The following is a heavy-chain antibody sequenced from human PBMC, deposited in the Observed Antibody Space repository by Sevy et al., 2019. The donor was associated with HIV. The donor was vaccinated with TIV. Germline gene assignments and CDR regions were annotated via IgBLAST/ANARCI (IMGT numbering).Heavy chain of an antibody. D-gene: IGHD3-10*01. J-gene: IGHJ4*02. CDR3: ARGSGSWTYYNPPFDY. CDR2: ISSSSSNI. Sequence: GGSLRLSCAASGFTFSSYSMNWVRQAPGKGLEWVSSISSSSSNIYYADSVKGRFTISRDNAKNSLYLQMNSLRAEDTAVYYCARGSGSWTYYNPPFDYWGQGTLVTVSS. CDR1: GFTFSSYS. V-gene: IGHV3-21*06.